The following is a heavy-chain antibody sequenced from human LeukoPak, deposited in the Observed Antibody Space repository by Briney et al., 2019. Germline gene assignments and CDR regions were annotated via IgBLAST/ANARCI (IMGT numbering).Heavy chain of an antibody. CDR3: ASSRGIVGASAFDH. CDR1: GYTFTSYD. J-gene: IGHJ4*02. CDR2: INPNSGNT. D-gene: IGHD1-26*01. Sequence: AASVKVSCTASGYTFTSYDINWVRQAPGQGLEWMGWINPNSGNTGYAQKFQGRVTITRNTSISTAYMELSSLRSEDTAVYYCASSRGIVGASAFDHWGQGTLVTVAS. V-gene: IGHV1-8*03.